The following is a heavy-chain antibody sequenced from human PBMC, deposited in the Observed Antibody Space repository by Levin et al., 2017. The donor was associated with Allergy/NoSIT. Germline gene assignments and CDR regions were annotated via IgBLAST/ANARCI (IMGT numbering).Heavy chain of an antibody. D-gene: IGHD3-22*01. Sequence: AGGSLRLSCTVSGDSVSTSSYYWSWIRQPPGKGLEWIGYISYSGSTNYNPSLKSRVTISVDTSKNQFSLKLSSVTAADTAVYYCARSHDGSGYFNWGQGTLVTVSS. V-gene: IGHV4-61*01. CDR1: GDSVSTSSYY. CDR2: ISYSGST. J-gene: IGHJ4*02. CDR3: ARSHDGSGYFN.